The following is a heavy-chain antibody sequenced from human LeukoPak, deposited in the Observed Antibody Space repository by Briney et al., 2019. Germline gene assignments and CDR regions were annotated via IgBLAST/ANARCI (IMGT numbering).Heavy chain of an antibody. D-gene: IGHD6-19*01. CDR3: AKDPVGILAVAVFDY. Sequence: PGGSLRLSCAASGFTFSSYAMSWVRQAPGKGLEWVSAISGSGGSTYYADSVKGRFTISRDNSKNPLYLQMNTLRAEDTAVYYCAKDPVGILAVAVFDYWGQGTLVTVSS. CDR2: ISGSGGST. V-gene: IGHV3-23*01. J-gene: IGHJ4*02. CDR1: GFTFSSYA.